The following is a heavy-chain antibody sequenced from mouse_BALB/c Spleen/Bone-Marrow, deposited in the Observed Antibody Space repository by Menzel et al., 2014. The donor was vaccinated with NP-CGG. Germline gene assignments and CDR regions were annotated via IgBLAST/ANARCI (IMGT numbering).Heavy chain of an antibody. J-gene: IGHJ1*01. V-gene: IGHV5-17*02. Sequence: EVQGVESGGGLVQPGGSRKLSCAASGFTFSTFGMHWVRQAPEKGLEWVAYISSGSTAIFYADTLKGRFTISRDNPENTLFLQMTSLRSEDTAMYYCARGENWDDFDVWGAGTTVTVSS. D-gene: IGHD4-1*01. CDR3: ARGENWDDFDV. CDR1: GFTFSTFG. CDR2: ISSGSTAI.